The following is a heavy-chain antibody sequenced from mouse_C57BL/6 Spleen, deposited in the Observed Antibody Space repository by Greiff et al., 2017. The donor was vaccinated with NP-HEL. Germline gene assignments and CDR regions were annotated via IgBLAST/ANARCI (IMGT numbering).Heavy chain of an antibody. V-gene: IGHV1-39*01. CDR1: GYSFTDYN. Sequence: VQLQQSGPELVKPGASVKISCKASGYSFTDYNMNWVKQSNGKSLEWIGVINPNYGTTSYNQKLKGKDTLNVDQYSSTAYMQLNSLTSEDSAVYDCARWGDDPFYAMDYWGQGTSVTVSS. J-gene: IGHJ4*01. CDR2: INPNYGTT. D-gene: IGHD2-12*01. CDR3: ARWGDDPFYAMDY.